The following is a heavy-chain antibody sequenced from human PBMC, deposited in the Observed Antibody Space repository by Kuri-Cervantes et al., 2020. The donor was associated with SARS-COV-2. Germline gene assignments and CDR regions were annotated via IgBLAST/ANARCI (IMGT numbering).Heavy chain of an antibody. CDR3: ARHFYGGNAIFQY. CDR2: IYYSGST. D-gene: IGHD4-23*01. V-gene: IGHV4-59*01. CDR1: GASIRRYY. Sequence: SETLSLTCTVSGASIRRYYWSWLRQPPGKGLEWLGYIYYSGSTNYNPSLNGRVTMSVDTSKNQISLRLSSVTAADTAVYYCARHFYGGNAIFQYWGQGTLVTVSS. J-gene: IGHJ4*02.